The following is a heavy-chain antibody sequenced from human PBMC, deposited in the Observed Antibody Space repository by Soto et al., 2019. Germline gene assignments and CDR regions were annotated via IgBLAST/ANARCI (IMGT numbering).Heavy chain of an antibody. V-gene: IGHV1-69*06. CDR2: VIPSFGTA. CDR1: GGIFRSYA. CDR3: ARTGELRNYYFDY. D-gene: IGHD2-15*01. J-gene: IGHJ4*02. Sequence: SVKVSCQASGGIFRSYAISWVRQAPGQGLEGMGGVIPSFGTANYAQKFQGRVTITADKSTSTAYMELSSLRSEDTAVYYCARTGELRNYYFDYWGQGTLVTVSS.